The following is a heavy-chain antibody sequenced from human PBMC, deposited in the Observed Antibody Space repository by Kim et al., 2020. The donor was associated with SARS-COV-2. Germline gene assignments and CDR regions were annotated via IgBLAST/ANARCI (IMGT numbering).Heavy chain of an antibody. J-gene: IGHJ4*02. CDR3: AKTDIVATPFDY. Sequence: YSADSVKGRFTISRNNSKNALYLQMNSLRAEDTAVYYCAKTDIVATPFDYWGQGTLVTVSS. V-gene: IGHV3-23*01. D-gene: IGHD5-12*01.